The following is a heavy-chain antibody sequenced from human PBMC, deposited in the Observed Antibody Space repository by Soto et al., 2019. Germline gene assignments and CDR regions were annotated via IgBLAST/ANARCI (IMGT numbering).Heavy chain of an antibody. CDR1: GFTFSNAW. D-gene: IGHD6-6*01. Sequence: EVQLVESGGGLVKPGGSLRLSCAASGFTFSNAWMSWVRQAPGKGLEWVGRIKSKTDGGTTDYAAPVKGRFTISRDDSKNTLYLQMNSLKTEDTAVYYCTTAPSSSGIYSYYYGMDVWGQGTTVTVSS. J-gene: IGHJ6*02. CDR2: IKSKTDGGTT. CDR3: TTAPSSSGIYSYYYGMDV. V-gene: IGHV3-15*01.